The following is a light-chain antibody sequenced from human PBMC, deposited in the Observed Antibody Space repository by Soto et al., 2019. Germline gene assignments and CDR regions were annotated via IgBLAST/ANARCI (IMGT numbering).Light chain of an antibody. CDR1: QGINNW. V-gene: IGKV1-12*01. CDR3: QQAASFPIT. Sequence: DIQMTQSPSYLSASVGDRATITCRASQGINNWLAWYQQKPGQAPNLLIYTGSSLQSGVPSRFSGSGSGTDFTLTINSLQPEDFATYYCQQAASFPITFGQGTRLEIK. J-gene: IGKJ5*01. CDR2: TGS.